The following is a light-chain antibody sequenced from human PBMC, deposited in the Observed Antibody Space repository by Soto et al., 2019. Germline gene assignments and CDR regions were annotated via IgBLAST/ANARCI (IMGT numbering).Light chain of an antibody. J-gene: IGLJ2*01. Sequence: QSVLTQPPSVSGSPGQSITISCTGTSVDIGDHDFVSWYQQHPGKAPRLIIYDVSNRPSGVSNRFSASKSGRTASLTISGLQAEDEADYYCSSYISSNTQEVLFGGGTKLTVL. V-gene: IGLV2-14*01. CDR2: DVS. CDR1: SVDIGDHDF. CDR3: SSYISSNTQEVL.